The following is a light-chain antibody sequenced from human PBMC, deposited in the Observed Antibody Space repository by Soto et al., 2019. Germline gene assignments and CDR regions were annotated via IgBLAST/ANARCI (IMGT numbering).Light chain of an antibody. Sequence: DIQMTQSPSSLTASVGDRVTITCQASQGISKFLNWYHQKPGKAPKVLIYDVSNLQTGVPSRFNGRGSGTHFTLTISSLQPDDSGTYYCQQYDDLPITFGQGTRLEI. CDR2: DVS. V-gene: IGKV1-33*01. J-gene: IGKJ5*01. CDR3: QQYDDLPIT. CDR1: QGISKF.